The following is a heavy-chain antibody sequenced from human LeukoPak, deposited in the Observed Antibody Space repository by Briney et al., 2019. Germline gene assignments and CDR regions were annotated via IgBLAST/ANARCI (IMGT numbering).Heavy chain of an antibody. Sequence: ASVKVSCKASGYTFTSYGISWVRQAPGQGLEWMGWISAYNGNTNYAQKLQGRVTMTTDTSTSTAYMELRSLRSDDTAVYYCATYKTTYCSSTSCYYYYGMDVWGQRTPVTVSS. CDR1: GYTFTSYG. V-gene: IGHV1-18*01. CDR3: ATYKTTYCSSTSCYYYYGMDV. D-gene: IGHD2-2*01. CDR2: ISAYNGNT. J-gene: IGHJ6*02.